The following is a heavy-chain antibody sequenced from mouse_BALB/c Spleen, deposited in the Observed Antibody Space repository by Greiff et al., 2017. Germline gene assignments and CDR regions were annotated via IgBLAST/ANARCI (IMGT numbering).Heavy chain of an antibody. CDR1: GYTFTSYW. Sequence: QVQLKQPGAELVKPGASVKLSCKASGYTFTSYWMHWVKQRPGQGLEWIGEINPSNGRTNYNEKFKSKATLTVDKSSSTAYMQLSSLTSEDSAVYYCASLRRNAMDYWGQGTSVTVSA. J-gene: IGHJ4*01. V-gene: IGHV1S81*02. CDR2: INPSNGRT. CDR3: ASLRRNAMDY. D-gene: IGHD1-2*01.